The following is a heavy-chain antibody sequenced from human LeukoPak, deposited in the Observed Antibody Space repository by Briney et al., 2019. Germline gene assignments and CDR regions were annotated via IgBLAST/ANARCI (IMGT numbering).Heavy chain of an antibody. J-gene: IGHJ4*02. CDR3: AKGGYCGSTTCHLLPYDY. Sequence: GGSLRLSCAASGFTFTSYGMHWVRQAPGKGLEWVSFIRYDGSNQHYADSVKSRFTISRDNSKSTLYLQMNSLRSEDTAVYYCAKGGYCGSTTCHLLPYDYWGQGTLVTVSS. CDR2: IRYDGSNQ. V-gene: IGHV3-30*02. CDR1: GFTFTSYG. D-gene: IGHD2-2*01.